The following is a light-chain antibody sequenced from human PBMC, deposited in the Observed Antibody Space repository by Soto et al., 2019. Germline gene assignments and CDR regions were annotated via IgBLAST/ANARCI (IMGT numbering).Light chain of an antibody. J-gene: IGKJ1*01. CDR1: QGISTY. Sequence: TQSPATLSASFGDRLTITCRASQGISTYLNWYRQKPGKAPELLIYAASSLQSGVPSRFSGSGSATDFTLTIGSLQPEDSATYYCQQGFTTPWTFGQGTKVDI. CDR2: AAS. V-gene: IGKV1-39*01. CDR3: QQGFTTPWT.